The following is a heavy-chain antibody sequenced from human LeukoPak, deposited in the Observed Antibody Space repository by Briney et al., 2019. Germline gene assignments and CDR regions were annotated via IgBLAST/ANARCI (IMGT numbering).Heavy chain of an antibody. V-gene: IGHV3-7*03. CDR1: GFTFSSYW. Sequence: GGSLRLSCAASGFTFSSYWMSWVRRAPGKGLEWVANIKQDGSEKYYVDSVKGRFTISRDNAKNSLYLQMNSLRAEDTAVYYCARELLSYYGSGSLNYWGQGTLVTVSS. D-gene: IGHD3-10*01. CDR3: ARELLSYYGSGSLNY. CDR2: IKQDGSEK. J-gene: IGHJ4*02.